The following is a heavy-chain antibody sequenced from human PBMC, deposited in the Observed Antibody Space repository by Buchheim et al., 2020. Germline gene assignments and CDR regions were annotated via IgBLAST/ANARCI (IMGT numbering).Heavy chain of an antibody. V-gene: IGHV3-23*01. Sequence: EVHLLQSGGDLVQPGGSLRLSCAASGFTFSRCAMSWVRQAPGKGLEWVSAITDSGYSTFHADSVKGRFTISRDNSKDTLYLQMNSLRADDTAVYYCAKGSAGGRPYYFDSWGQGTL. CDR3: AKGSAGGRPYYFDS. J-gene: IGHJ4*02. CDR1: GFTFSRCA. D-gene: IGHD6-25*01. CDR2: ITDSGYST.